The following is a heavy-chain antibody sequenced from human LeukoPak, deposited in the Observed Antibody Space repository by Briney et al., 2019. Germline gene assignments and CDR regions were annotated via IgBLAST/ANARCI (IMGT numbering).Heavy chain of an antibody. CDR3: ARDPYGSGSYGVY. CDR1: GFTFSSYG. Sequence: GGSLRLSCAASGFTFSSYGMHWVRQAPGKGLEWMAVIWYDGSNKYYADSVKGRFTISRDNSKNTLYLQMNSLRAEDTAVYYCARDPYGSGSYGVYWGQGTLVTVSS. J-gene: IGHJ4*02. V-gene: IGHV3-33*01. D-gene: IGHD3-10*01. CDR2: IWYDGSNK.